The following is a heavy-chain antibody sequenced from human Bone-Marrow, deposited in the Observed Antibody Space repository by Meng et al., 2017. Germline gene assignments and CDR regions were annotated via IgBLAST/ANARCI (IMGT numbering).Heavy chain of an antibody. V-gene: IGHV4-4*02. J-gene: IGHJ4*02. CDR3: ASVADCTNGVCYSTYYFDY. D-gene: IGHD2-8*01. Sequence: QVQLQESGPGLVKPSWTLSLTCAVSGGSISSSNWWSWVRQPPGKGLEWIGEIYHSGSTNYNPSLKSRVTISVDKCKNQFSLKLSSVTAADTAVYYCASVADCTNGVCYSTYYFDYWGQGTLVTVSS. CDR2: IYHSGST. CDR1: GGSISSSNW.